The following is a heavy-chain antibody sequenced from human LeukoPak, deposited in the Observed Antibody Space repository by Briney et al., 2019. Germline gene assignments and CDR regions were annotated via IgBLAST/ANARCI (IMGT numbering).Heavy chain of an antibody. D-gene: IGHD6-19*01. J-gene: IGHJ4*02. V-gene: IGHV1-69*04. CDR2: IIPILGIA. CDR1: GGTFSSYA. Sequence: GASVKVSCKASGGTFSSYAISWVRQAPGQGLEWMGRIIPILGIANYAQKFQGRVTITADKSTSTAHMELSSLRSEDTAVYYCARDQRSSVSPHYWGQGTLVTVSS. CDR3: ARDQRSSVSPHY.